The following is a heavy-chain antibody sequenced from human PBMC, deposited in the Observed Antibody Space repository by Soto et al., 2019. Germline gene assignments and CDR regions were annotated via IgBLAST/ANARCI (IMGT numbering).Heavy chain of an antibody. Sequence: PSETLSLTCTASGGSFSSGTYYWSWIRQVPGKGLDWIGYFYYNGGAIYSPSLKSRVTISLDPSNNQFSLKLNSVTAADTAIYYCAINDFDSSTYPHWGRGILVTVSS. D-gene: IGHD3-22*01. CDR3: AINDFDSSTYPH. V-gene: IGHV4-61*01. J-gene: IGHJ4*02. CDR2: FYYNGGA. CDR1: GGSFSSGTYY.